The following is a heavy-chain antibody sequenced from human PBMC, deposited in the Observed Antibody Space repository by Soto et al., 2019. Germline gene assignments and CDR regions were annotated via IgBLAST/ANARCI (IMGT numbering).Heavy chain of an antibody. D-gene: IGHD6-6*01. V-gene: IGHV4-39*01. J-gene: IGHJ5*02. Sequence: PSETLSLTCTVSGGSISSSSYYWGWIRQPPGKGLGWIGSIYYSGSTYYNPSLKSRVTISVDTSKNQFSLKLSSVTAADTAVYYCARQYSSSRSRADWFDPWGQGTLVTVSS. CDR1: GGSISSSSYY. CDR2: IYYSGST. CDR3: ARQYSSSRSRADWFDP.